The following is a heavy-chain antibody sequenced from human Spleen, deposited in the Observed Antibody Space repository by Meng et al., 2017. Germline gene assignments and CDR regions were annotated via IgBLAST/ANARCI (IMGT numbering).Heavy chain of an antibody. J-gene: IGHJ5*02. CDR2: INHSGST. V-gene: IGHV4-34*01. Sequence: QVQIQQWGAGLVKPSETLSLTCAVYGGSFSGKYWSWIRQPPGKGLEWIGEINHSGSTDYKPSLKSRVTISVDTSKNLLSLKLTSVTAADTAVYYCAGEPGYCSGGSCYGGWFDPWGQGLLVTVSS. CDR1: GGSFSGKY. CDR3: AGEPGYCSGGSCYGGWFDP. D-gene: IGHD2-15*01.